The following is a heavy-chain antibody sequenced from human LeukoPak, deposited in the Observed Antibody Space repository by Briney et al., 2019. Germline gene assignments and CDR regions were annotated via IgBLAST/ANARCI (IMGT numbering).Heavy chain of an antibody. CDR1: GYSISSDYY. V-gene: IGHV4-38-2*01. D-gene: IGHD2-15*01. Sequence: SETLSLTCAVSGYSISSDYYWGWIRQPPGKGLEWIGSIYHSGSTYYNPSLKSRVTISVDTSKNQFSLKLSSVTAGDTAVYYCARSHCSVDSSNSNPTHFEYWGQGTLVTVSS. CDR3: ARSHCSVDSSNSNPTHFEY. J-gene: IGHJ4*02. CDR2: IYHSGST.